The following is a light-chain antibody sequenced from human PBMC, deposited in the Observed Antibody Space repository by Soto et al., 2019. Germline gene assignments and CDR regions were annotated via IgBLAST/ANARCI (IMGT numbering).Light chain of an antibody. CDR3: MQALQTWT. CDR2: LGS. Sequence: DIVMTQSPLSLPVTPGEPASISCRSSQSLLHSNGYNYLDWYLQKPGQSPQLLIYLGSNRASGVPDRFSGSGAGTDFTLRISRVEAEDVVFYYCMQALQTWTFGQGTKVEIK. J-gene: IGKJ1*01. V-gene: IGKV2-28*01. CDR1: QSLLHSNGYNY.